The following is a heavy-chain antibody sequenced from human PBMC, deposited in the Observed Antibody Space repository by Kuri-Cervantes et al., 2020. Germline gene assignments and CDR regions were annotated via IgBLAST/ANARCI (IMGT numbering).Heavy chain of an antibody. CDR1: GFTFSSYS. V-gene: IGHV3-21*01. D-gene: IGHD3-10*01. CDR3: AIIWFGDDFDY. CDR2: ISSSSSYI. Sequence: GESLKISCAASGFTFSSYSMNWVRQAPGKGLEWVSSISSSSSYIYYADSVKGRLTISRDNAKNSLYLQMNSLRAEDTAVYYCAIIWFGDDFDYWGQGTLVTVSS. J-gene: IGHJ4*02.